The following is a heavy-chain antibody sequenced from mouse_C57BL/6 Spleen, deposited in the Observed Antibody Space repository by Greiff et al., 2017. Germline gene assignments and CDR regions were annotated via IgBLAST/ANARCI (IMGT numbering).Heavy chain of an antibody. V-gene: IGHV5-12*01. CDR2: ISNGGGST. D-gene: IGHD1-1*01. CDR1: GFTFSDYY. CDR3: ARPTTVVADWYFDV. J-gene: IGHJ1*03. Sequence: EVQGVESGGGLVQPGGSLKLSCAASGFTFSDYYMYWVRQTPEKRLEWVAYISNGGGSTYYPDTVKGRFTISRDNAKNTLYLQMSRLKSEDTAMYYCARPTTVVADWYFDVWGTGTTVTVSS.